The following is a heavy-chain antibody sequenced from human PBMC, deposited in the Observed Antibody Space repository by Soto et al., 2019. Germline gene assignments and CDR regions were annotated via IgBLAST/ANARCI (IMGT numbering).Heavy chain of an antibody. Sequence: AASVKVSCKASGGTFSSYAISWVRQAPGQGLEWMGGIIPIFGTANYAQKFQGGVTITADESTSTAYMELSSLRSEDTAVYYCARDLGLDYSNPRWGFGEFDGWGQGTLVTVSS. V-gene: IGHV1-69*13. J-gene: IGHJ4*02. CDR1: GGTFSSYA. CDR3: ARDLGLDYSNPRWGFGEFDG. CDR2: IIPIFGTA. D-gene: IGHD3-10*01.